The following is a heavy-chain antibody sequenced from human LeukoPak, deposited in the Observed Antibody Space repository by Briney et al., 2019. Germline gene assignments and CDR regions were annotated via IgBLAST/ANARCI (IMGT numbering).Heavy chain of an antibody. CDR1: GGSISSSNW. D-gene: IGHD1-1*01. Sequence: SETLSLTCAVSGGSISSSNWWSWVRQPPGQGLEWIGEIYHSGSTNYNPSLKSRVTISVDKSKNQFSLKLSSVTAADTAVYYCARVSRGVNWNDENYYYYGMDVWGQGTTVTVSS. CDR3: ARVSRGVNWNDENYYYYGMDV. V-gene: IGHV4-4*02. CDR2: IYHSGST. J-gene: IGHJ6*02.